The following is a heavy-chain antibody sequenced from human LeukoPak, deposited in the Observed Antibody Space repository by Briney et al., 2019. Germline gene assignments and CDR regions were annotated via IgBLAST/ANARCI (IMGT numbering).Heavy chain of an antibody. CDR1: GGSISSGSYY. V-gene: IGHV4-61*02. CDR3: ARLGMIHGVDY. CDR2: IYTSGST. D-gene: IGHD7-27*01. J-gene: IGHJ4*02. Sequence: SETLSLTCTVSGGSISSGSYYWSWIRQPAGKGLEWIGRIYTSGSTNYNPSLKSRVTISVGTSKNQFSLKLSSVTAADTAVYYCARLGMIHGVDYWGQGTLVTVSS.